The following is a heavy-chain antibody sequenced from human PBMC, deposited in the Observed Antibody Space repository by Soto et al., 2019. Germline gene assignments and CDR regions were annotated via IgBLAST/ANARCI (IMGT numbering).Heavy chain of an antibody. Sequence: LRLSCAASGFTFSSYGMHWVRQAPGKGLEWVAVISYDGSNKYYADSVKGRFTISRDNSKNTLYLQMNSLRAEDTAVYYCAKDRVVGATLSPYFDYWGQGTLVTVSS. CDR2: ISYDGSNK. CDR3: AKDRVVGATLSPYFDY. D-gene: IGHD1-26*01. V-gene: IGHV3-30*18. J-gene: IGHJ4*02. CDR1: GFTFSSYG.